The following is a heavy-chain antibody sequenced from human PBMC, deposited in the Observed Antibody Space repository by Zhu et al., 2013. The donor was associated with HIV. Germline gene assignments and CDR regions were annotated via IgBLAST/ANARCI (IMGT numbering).Heavy chain of an antibody. CDR1: GYAFVGYY. J-gene: IGHJ4*03. Sequence: AELVQSGAEVVRPGASVTVSCKSSGYAFVGYYMHWVRQAPGQGFEWMGWINPDSGATDYAQKFLGRVSITRDTSIESAFMEVRRLTADDTAVYYCAXSPGTDFDRLWGQGTLV. CDR2: INPDSGAT. CDR3: AXSPGTDFDRL. V-gene: IGHV1-2*02. D-gene: IGHD6-13*01.